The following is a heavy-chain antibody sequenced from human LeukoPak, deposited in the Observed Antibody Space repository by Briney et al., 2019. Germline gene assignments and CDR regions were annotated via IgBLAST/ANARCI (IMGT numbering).Heavy chain of an antibody. CDR2: INHSGST. D-gene: IGHD6-19*01. V-gene: IGHV4-34*01. J-gene: IGHJ4*02. CDR3: AIPVSGSSGWYYNY. CDR1: GGSFSGYN. Sequence: SETLSLTCAVYGGSFSGYNWSWVRQPPGKGLEWIGEINHSGSTNNNPSLKSRVTISVDTSTNQFSLKLSSVTAADTAVYYCAIPVSGSSGWYYNYWGQGTLVTVSS.